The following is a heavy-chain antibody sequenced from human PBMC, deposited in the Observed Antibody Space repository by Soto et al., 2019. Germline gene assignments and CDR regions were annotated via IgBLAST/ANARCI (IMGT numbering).Heavy chain of an antibody. CDR1: GGSISSSSYY. D-gene: IGHD2-8*01. CDR3: ARQDIVLMVYANDY. Sequence: SETLSLTCTVSGGSISSSSYYWGWIRQPPGKGLEWIGSIFYSGSTYYNPSLKSRVTISVDTSKNQFSLKLSSVTAADTAVYYCARQDIVLMVYANDYRGQGTLVTVSS. CDR2: IFYSGST. J-gene: IGHJ4*02. V-gene: IGHV4-39*01.